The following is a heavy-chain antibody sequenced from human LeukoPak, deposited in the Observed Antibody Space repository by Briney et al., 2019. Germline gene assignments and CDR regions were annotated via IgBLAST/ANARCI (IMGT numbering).Heavy chain of an antibody. V-gene: IGHV1-8*01. CDR2: MNPNSGNT. Sequence: GASVKVSCKASGYTFTSYDINWVRQATGQGLEWMGWMNPNSGNTAYAQKFQGRVTMTRNTSISTAYMELSSLRSEDTAVYYCARGPGWFGETPFDYWGQGTLVTVSS. CDR1: GYTFTSYD. J-gene: IGHJ4*02. CDR3: ARGPGWFGETPFDY. D-gene: IGHD3-10*01.